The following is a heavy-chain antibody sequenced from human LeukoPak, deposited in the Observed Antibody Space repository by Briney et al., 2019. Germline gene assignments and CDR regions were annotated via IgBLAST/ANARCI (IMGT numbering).Heavy chain of an antibody. J-gene: IGHJ4*02. CDR1: GGSISSGSYY. CDR2: IYTSGST. CDR3: ASHVSGTGDDY. V-gene: IGHV4-61*02. Sequence: PSETLSLTCSVSGGSISSGSYYWNWIRQPAGKGLEWIGRIYTSGSTNYNPSLKSRVTISLDTSKNQFSLKLSSVTAADTAVYYCASHVSGTGDDYWGQGTLVTVSS. D-gene: IGHD3/OR15-3a*01.